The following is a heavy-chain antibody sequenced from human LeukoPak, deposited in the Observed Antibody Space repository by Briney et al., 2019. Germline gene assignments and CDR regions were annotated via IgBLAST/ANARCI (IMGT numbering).Heavy chain of an antibody. CDR2: IYYSGST. D-gene: IGHD1-26*01. CDR1: GGSISSHN. Sequence: PSETLSLTCTVSGGSISSHNWNWIRQPPGKGLEWIGYIYYSGSTNYNPSLKSRVTISVDTSKNQFSLKLSSVTAADTAVYYCARVSSYSGSYAAFDYWGQGTLVTVSS. CDR3: ARVSSYSGSYAAFDY. V-gene: IGHV4-59*11. J-gene: IGHJ4*02.